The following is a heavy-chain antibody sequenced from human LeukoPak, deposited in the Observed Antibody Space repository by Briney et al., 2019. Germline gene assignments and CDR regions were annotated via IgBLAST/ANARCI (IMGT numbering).Heavy chain of an antibody. CDR1: GGSISSGGYY. V-gene: IGHV4-30-2*01. Sequence: SQTLSLTCTVSGGSISSGGYYWSWLRQPPGKGLEWIGYIYHSGSTYYNPSLKSRVTISVDRSKNQFSLKLSSVTAADTAVYYCARAPSSSGYSSSWYAKPYYYYGMDVWGQGTTVTVSS. D-gene: IGHD6-13*01. CDR3: ARAPSSSGYSSSWYAKPYYYYGMDV. J-gene: IGHJ6*02. CDR2: IYHSGST.